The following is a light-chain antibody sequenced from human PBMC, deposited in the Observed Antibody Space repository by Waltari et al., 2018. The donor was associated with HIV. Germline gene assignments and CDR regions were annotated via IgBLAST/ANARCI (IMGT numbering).Light chain of an antibody. CDR2: KDD. J-gene: IGLJ3*02. CDR3: AAWDGGIRAWV. V-gene: IGLV1-47*01. CDR1: SPHLGKTY. Sequence: QSALTQPPSASGTPGQRVTISCSGSSPHLGKTYVSRYQQLPGAAPKLIMYKDDQRPSGVPDRFSGSQSGITASLAITGLRSEDEGDYYCAAWDGGIRAWVFGGGTKVTVL.